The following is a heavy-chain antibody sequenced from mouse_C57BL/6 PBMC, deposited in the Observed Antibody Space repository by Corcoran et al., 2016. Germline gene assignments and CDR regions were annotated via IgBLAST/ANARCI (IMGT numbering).Heavy chain of an antibody. V-gene: IGHV9-3*01. J-gene: IGHJ1*03. CDR2: INTYSGVP. CDR3: AREITTVVAKGYFDV. Sequence: QIQLVQSGPELKKPGEKVQISCKASGYTFTTYGMSWVKQAPGKGLKWMGWINTYSGVPTYADDFKGRFAFSLETSASTAYLQINNSKNEDTATYFCAREITTVVAKGYFDVWGTGTTVTVSS. CDR1: GYTFTTYG. D-gene: IGHD1-1*01.